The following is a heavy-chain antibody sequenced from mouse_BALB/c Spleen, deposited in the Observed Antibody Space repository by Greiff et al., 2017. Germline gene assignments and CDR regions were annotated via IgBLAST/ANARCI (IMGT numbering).Heavy chain of an antibody. D-gene: IGHD2-1*01. CDR2: ISDGGSYT. V-gene: IGHV5-4*02. J-gene: IGHJ3*01. Sequence: EVMLVESGGGLVKPGGSLKLSCAASGFTFSDYYMYWVRQTPEKRLEWVATISDGGSYTYYPDSVKGRFTISRDNAKNNLYLQMSSLKSEDTAMYYCARDPYGKAYWGQGTLVTVSA. CDR1: GFTFSDYY. CDR3: ARDPYGKAY.